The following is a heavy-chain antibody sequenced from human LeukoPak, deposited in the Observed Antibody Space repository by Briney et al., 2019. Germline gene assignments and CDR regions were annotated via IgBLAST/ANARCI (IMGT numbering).Heavy chain of an antibody. D-gene: IGHD6-13*01. CDR1: GFTFSSYA. V-gene: IGHV3-30*04. CDR2: ISYDGSNK. CDR3: AREGQQLALDY. Sequence: GGSLRLSCAASGFTFSSYAMHWVRQAPGKGLEWVAVISYDGSNKYYADSVKGRFTISRDNSKHTLYLQMNSLRAEDTAVYYCAREGQQLALDYWGQGTLVTVSS. J-gene: IGHJ4*02.